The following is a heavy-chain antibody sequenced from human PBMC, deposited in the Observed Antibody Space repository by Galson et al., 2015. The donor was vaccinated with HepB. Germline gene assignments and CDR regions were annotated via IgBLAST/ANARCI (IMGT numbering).Heavy chain of an antibody. CDR3: AREYSSGSSWLDP. J-gene: IGHJ5*02. CDR1: GYTFTSYG. CDR2: ISVYNGNT. V-gene: IGHV1-18*01. Sequence: SVKVSCKASGYTFTSYGISWVRQAPGQGLEWMGWISVYNGNTNYAQKLQGRVSMTTDTFTNTAYMELRSLRSDDSAVYYCAREYSSGSSWLDPWGQGTLVTVSS. D-gene: IGHD6-19*01.